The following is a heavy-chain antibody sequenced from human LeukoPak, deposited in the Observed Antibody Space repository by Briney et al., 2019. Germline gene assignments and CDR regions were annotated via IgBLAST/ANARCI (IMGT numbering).Heavy chain of an antibody. V-gene: IGHV1-69*13. Sequence: SVKVSCKASGGTFSSYAISWVRQAPGQGLEWMGGIIPIFGTANYAQKFQGRVTITADESTSTAYMELSSLRSEDTAVYYCARANCGGDCYTVNYYYYYMDVWGKGTTVTVSS. CDR2: IIPIFGTA. CDR3: ARANCGGDCYTVNYYYYYMDV. J-gene: IGHJ6*03. D-gene: IGHD2-21*02. CDR1: GGTFSSYA.